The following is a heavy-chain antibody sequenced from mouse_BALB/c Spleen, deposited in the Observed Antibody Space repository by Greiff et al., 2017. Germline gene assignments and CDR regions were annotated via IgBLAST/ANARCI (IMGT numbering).Heavy chain of an antibody. V-gene: IGHV2-6-7*01. CDR1: GFSLTGFG. CDR2: IWGDGST. J-gene: IGHJ4*01. D-gene: IGHD1-2*01. Sequence: VKLVESGPGLVAPSQSLSITCTASGFSLTGFGVNWVRQPPGKGLEWLGMIWGDGSTDYNSALKSRLSISKDSSKSQVFLKMNSLQTDDTARYYCARDGITTAAYAMDYWGQGTSVTVSS. CDR3: ARDGITTAAYAMDY.